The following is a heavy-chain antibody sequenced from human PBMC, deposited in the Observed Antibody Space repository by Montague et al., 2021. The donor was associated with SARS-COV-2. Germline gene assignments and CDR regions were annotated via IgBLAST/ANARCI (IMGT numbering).Heavy chain of an antibody. CDR1: GGSIRSSDNY. V-gene: IGHV4-31*03. Sequence: TLSLTCTVSGGSIRSSDNYWSWIRQHPGKGLEWIGYIYSSGTTYYNPSLRSRVTITVNTSKKQFSLKLSSVTAADTAVYYCVWGMYGLTETTDAFDVWGRGTMVRVCS. CDR3: VWGMYGLTETTDAFDV. CDR2: IYSSGTT. D-gene: IGHD1-14*01. J-gene: IGHJ3*01.